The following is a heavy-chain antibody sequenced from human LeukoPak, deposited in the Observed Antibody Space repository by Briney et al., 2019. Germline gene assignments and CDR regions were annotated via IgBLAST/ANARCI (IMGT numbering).Heavy chain of an antibody. CDR3: AKELSSWGPSSDAFDT. D-gene: IGHD3-16*01. V-gene: IGHV3-7*03. Sequence: GGSLRLFCAPSGFIFSSYWMSWVRQAPGKGLEWVANIKQDGSGKYYVDSVKGRFTISRDNAKNSLYLQMNSLRAEDTAVYYCAKELSSWGPSSDAFDTWGQGTMVTVSS. J-gene: IGHJ3*02. CDR2: IKQDGSGK. CDR1: GFIFSSYW.